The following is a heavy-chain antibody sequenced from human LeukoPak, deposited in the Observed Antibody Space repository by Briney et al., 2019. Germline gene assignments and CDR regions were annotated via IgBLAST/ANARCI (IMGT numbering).Heavy chain of an antibody. D-gene: IGHD6-13*01. CDR3: ARGLRAAAGTLHHY. Sequence: VASVKVSCKASGYTFTSYGISWVRQAPGQGLEWMGWISAYNGNTNYAQKLQGRVTMATDTSTSTAYMELRSLRSDDTAVYYCARGLRAAAGTLHHYWGQGTLVTVSS. CDR1: GYTFTSYG. J-gene: IGHJ4*02. V-gene: IGHV1-18*01. CDR2: ISAYNGNT.